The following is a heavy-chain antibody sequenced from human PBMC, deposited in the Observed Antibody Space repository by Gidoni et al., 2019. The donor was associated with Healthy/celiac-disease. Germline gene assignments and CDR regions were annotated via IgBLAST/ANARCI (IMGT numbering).Heavy chain of an antibody. V-gene: IGHV3-66*02. J-gene: IGHJ6*02. Sequence: EVQLVSSRGGLVAPGGSMRLSCAASEFTVSSNYMSWVRQAPGKGLEWGSVIYSGGSTYYADSVKGRFTISRDNSKNTLYLQMYSLGAEDTAVYYCARDCRFGAIGYYYYGMDVWGQGTTVNVAS. CDR1: EFTVSSNY. D-gene: IGHD3-10*01. CDR3: ARDCRFGAIGYYYYGMDV. CDR2: IYSGGST.